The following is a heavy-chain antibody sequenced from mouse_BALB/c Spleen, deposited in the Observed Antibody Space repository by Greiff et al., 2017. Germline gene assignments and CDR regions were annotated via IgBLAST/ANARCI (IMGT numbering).Heavy chain of an antibody. CDR3: ASFYYGNYSYYFDY. CDR1: GFNIKDTY. V-gene: IGHV14-3*02. D-gene: IGHD2-1*01. CDR2: IDPANGNT. J-gene: IGHJ2*01. Sequence: EVQLQQSGAELVKPGASVKLSCTASGFNIKDTYMHWVKQRPEQGLEWIGRIDPANGNTKYDPKFQGKATITADTSSNTAYLQLSSLTSEDTAVYYCASFYYGNYSYYFDYWGQGTTLTVSS.